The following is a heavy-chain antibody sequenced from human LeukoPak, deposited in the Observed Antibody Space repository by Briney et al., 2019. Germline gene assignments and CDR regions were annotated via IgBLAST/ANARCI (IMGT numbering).Heavy chain of an antibody. CDR2: IKQDGSEK. D-gene: IGHD3-16*01. CDR1: GFTFSNYW. Sequence: GGSLRLSCAASGFTFSNYWMSWVRQAPGKGLEWVANIKQDGSEKYYVNSVKGRFTISRDNAKNSLYLQMNSLRAEDTAVYYCTRRNWGVLNDYWGQGTLVTVSS. V-gene: IGHV3-7*01. CDR3: TRRNWGVLNDY. J-gene: IGHJ4*02.